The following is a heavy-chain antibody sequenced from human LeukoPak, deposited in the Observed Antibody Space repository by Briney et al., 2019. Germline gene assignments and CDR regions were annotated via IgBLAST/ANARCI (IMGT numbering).Heavy chain of an antibody. CDR1: GGSISSSSYY. CDR3: ARLDTAMVYYYMDV. D-gene: IGHD5-18*01. Sequence: SETLSLTCTVSGGSISSSSYYWGWIRQPPGKGLEWIGSIYYSGSTYYNPSLKSRVTISVDTSKNQFSLKLISVTAADTAVYYCARLDTAMVYYYMDVWGKGTTVTVSS. V-gene: IGHV4-39*01. CDR2: IYYSGST. J-gene: IGHJ6*03.